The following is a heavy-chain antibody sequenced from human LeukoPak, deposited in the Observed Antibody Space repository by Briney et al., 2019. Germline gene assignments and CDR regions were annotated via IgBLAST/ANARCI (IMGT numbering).Heavy chain of an antibody. CDR1: GFTFSTYA. V-gene: IGHV3-30*04. J-gene: IGHJ3*02. CDR2: ISYDGSNK. CDR3: AKDLRVVVITVNDAFDI. Sequence: GGSLRLSCAASGFTFSTYALHWVRQAPGKGLEWVALISYDGSNKYYADSVKGRFSISRDNSKNMLYLQMNSLRAEDTAVYYCAKDLRVVVITVNDAFDIWGQGTMVTVSS. D-gene: IGHD3-22*01.